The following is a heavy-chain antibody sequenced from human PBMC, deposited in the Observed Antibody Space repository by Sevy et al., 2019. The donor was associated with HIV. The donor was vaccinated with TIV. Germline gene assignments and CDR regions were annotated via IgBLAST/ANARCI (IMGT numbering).Heavy chain of an antibody. D-gene: IGHD1-26*01. Sequence: GGSLRLSCVASGFTFSSYNMNWFRQAPGKGLEWISSIRSSSSYVYHADSVKGRFTISRDNAKKSLYLQMNSLRAEDTAVYYCAKWDADRRWFFDYWGQGTLVTVSS. J-gene: IGHJ4*02. CDR1: GFTFSSYN. CDR2: IRSSSSYV. CDR3: AKWDADRRWFFDY. V-gene: IGHV3-21*01.